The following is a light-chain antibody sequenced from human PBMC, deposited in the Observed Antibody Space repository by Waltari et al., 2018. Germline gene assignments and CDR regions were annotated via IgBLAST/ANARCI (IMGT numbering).Light chain of an antibody. Sequence: EIVMMQSPDTLSVAPGERVTLPCRASQSVPTNLAWYQQKPGQPPRLLIYVASTRATGVPARFSGSGSGTEFTLTISSLESEDFAVYYCQQYSNWPYTFGQGTKLEIK. J-gene: IGKJ2*01. CDR1: QSVPTN. CDR3: QQYSNWPYT. CDR2: VAS. V-gene: IGKV3-15*01.